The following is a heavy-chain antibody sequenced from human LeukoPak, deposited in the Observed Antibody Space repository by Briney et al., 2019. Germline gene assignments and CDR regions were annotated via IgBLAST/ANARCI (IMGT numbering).Heavy chain of an antibody. CDR2: VDLLGRT. CDR1: GGSISNTNW. Sequence: PSGTLSLTCGVSGGSISNTNWWTWVRQPPGKGLEWIGEVDLLGRTNYNPSLKSRVAISVDKSENHISLWLTSVAAADTAVYYGAREGGPYRPLDYSGQGTLVTVSS. CDR3: AREGGPYRPLDY. J-gene: IGHJ4*02. V-gene: IGHV4-4*02.